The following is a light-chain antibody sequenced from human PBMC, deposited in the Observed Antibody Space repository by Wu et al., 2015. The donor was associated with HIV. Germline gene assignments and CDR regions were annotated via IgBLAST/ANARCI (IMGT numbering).Light chain of an antibody. CDR1: QTISGY. J-gene: IGKJ1*01. CDR2: TAS. V-gene: IGKV1-39*01. Sequence: DIQMTQSPSSLSTSIGGRVTISCRASQTISGYLNWYQQRPGQPPKLLISTASNLQNGVPSRFSGSGSGTDFTLTINSVQREDFATYYCQQSHTPPWTFGQGTKVEIK. CDR3: QQSHTPPWT.